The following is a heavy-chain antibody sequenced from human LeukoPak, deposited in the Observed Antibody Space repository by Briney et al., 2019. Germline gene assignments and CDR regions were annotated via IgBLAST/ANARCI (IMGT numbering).Heavy chain of an antibody. CDR3: ARQSRSVAGGFDP. Sequence: GESLKISCQGSGFTFTSYWIGWVRQMPGKGLEWMGIIYPDDSDTKYSPSFQGQVTISADKSISTAYLQWSSLKASDTAMYYCARQSRSVAGGFDPWGQGTLVTVSS. CDR1: GFTFTSYW. V-gene: IGHV5-51*01. D-gene: IGHD6-19*01. J-gene: IGHJ5*02. CDR2: IYPDDSDT.